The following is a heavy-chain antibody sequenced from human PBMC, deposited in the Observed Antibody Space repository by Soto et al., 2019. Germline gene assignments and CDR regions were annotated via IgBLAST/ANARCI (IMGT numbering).Heavy chain of an antibody. J-gene: IGHJ1*01. D-gene: IGHD3-22*01. CDR3: AREDYDDSSD. Sequence: QVQLQESGPGLVKPSETLSLTCTVSGGSVSSGSYYWSWIRQPPGKGLEWIGYIYYSGSTNYNPSRTSXPXTXXDTSKNPPSLKLSSVTAADTAVYYCAREDYDDSSDWGQGTLVTVSS. V-gene: IGHV4-61*01. CDR1: GGSVSSGSYY. CDR2: IYYSGST.